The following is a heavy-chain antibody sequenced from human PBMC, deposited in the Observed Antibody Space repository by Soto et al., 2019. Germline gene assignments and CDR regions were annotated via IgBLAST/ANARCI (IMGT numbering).Heavy chain of an antibody. CDR2: IYNTGST. CDR3: ARVNYYASYGYRDGPYYFDY. Sequence: QVRLQASDPGLVKPSQTLSLTCTVSGASISSGGYYWSWIRQPPGRGLEFIGHIYNTGSTNYNPSLKSRITMSLDTSKNHFSLRLWSVTAADTATYYCARVNYYASYGYRDGPYYFDYWGQGALVTVSS. D-gene: IGHD3-22*01. CDR1: GASISSGGYY. J-gene: IGHJ4*02. V-gene: IGHV4-31*03.